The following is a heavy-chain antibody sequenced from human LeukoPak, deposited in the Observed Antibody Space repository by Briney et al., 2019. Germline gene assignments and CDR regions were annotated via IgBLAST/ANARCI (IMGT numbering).Heavy chain of an antibody. CDR1: GFTFSSYA. D-gene: IGHD5-18*01. Sequence: GGSLRLSCVASGFTFSSYAMSWVRQAPGKGLEWVSTISGSGGSVYYADSVKGRFTISRDNSKNTLYLQINSLRAVDTAVFYCAKEIYSYSYEGFDYWGQGTLVTVAS. CDR2: ISGSGGSV. V-gene: IGHV3-23*01. J-gene: IGHJ4*02. CDR3: AKEIYSYSYEGFDY.